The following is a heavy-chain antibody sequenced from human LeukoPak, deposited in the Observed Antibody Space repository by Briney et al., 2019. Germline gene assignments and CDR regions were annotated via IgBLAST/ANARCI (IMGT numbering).Heavy chain of an antibody. CDR1: GGTFSSYA. CDR2: IIPIFGTA. D-gene: IGHD3-3*01. V-gene: IGHV1-69*13. Sequence: GASVKVSCKASGGTFSSYAISWVRQAPGQGLEWMGGIIPIFGTANYAQKFQGRVTITADESTSTAYMELSSLRSEDTAVYYCASGYDFWSGYYRAPYYYGMDVWGQGTTVTVSS. J-gene: IGHJ6*02. CDR3: ASGYDFWSGYYRAPYYYGMDV.